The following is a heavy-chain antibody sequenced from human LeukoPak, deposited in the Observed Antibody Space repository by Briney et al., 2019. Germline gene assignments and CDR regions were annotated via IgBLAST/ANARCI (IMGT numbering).Heavy chain of an antibody. CDR1: GFTFSSYG. Sequence: PGGSLRLSCAASGFTFSSYGMHWVRQAPGKGLEWVAVIWYDGSNKYYADSVKGRFTISRDNSKNTLYLQMNSLRAEDTAVYYCARDWSPYCGGDCSPFDYWGQGTLVTVSS. D-gene: IGHD2-21*02. V-gene: IGHV3-33*01. CDR3: ARDWSPYCGGDCSPFDY. CDR2: IWYDGSNK. J-gene: IGHJ4*02.